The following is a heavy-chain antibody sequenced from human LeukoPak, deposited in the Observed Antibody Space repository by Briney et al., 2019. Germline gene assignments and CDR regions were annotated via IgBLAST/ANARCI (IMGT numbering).Heavy chain of an antibody. Sequence: GGSLRPSCAASGFTFSNAWMSWVRQAPGKGLEWVGRIKSKTDGGTTDYAAPVKGRFTISRDDSKNTLYLQMNSLKTEDTAVYYCTTDYLVQFRGGYFDYWGQGTLVTVSS. CDR2: IKSKTDGGTT. CDR3: TTDYLVQFRGGYFDY. J-gene: IGHJ4*02. D-gene: IGHD3-10*01. V-gene: IGHV3-15*01. CDR1: GFTFSNAW.